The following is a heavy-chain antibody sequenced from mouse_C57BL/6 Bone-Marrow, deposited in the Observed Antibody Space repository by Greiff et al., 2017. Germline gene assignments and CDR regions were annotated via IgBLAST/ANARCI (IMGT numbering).Heavy chain of an antibody. D-gene: IGHD6-1*01. V-gene: IGHV1-53*01. CDR1: GYTFTSYW. J-gene: IGHJ3*01. CDR2: INPSNGGT. Sequence: QVQLQQPGTELVKPGASVKLSCKASGYTFTSYWMHWVKQRPGQGLEWIGNINPSNGGTNYTEKFKSKATLTVDKSSSTAYMQLSSLPSEDSAVYCYARKGLGRDWFAYWGQGTLVTVSA. CDR3: ARKGLGRDWFAY.